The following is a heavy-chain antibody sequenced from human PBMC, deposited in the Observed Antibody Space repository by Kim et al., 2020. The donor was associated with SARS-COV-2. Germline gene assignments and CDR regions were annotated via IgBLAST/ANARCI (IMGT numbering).Heavy chain of an antibody. CDR3: ARRYFYDWSAFDI. Sequence: SETLSLTCTVSGGSISNGGYYWSWIRQHPGKGLEWIGYISDSGTTYYNPSLKSRLTMSIDTSENHFSVRLSSVTAADTAMYFCARRYFYDWSAFDIWGQGTIVTVSA. J-gene: IGHJ3*02. V-gene: IGHV4-31*03. CDR2: ISDSGTT. D-gene: IGHD3-22*01. CDR1: GGSISNGGYY.